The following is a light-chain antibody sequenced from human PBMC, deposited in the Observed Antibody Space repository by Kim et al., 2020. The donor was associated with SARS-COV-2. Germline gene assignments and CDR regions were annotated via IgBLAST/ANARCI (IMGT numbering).Light chain of an antibody. CDR2: KAS. J-gene: IGKJ1*01. Sequence: ASVGDRVPITCRASQMISTSLAWYQQKPGKAPKLLIYKASSLQSGVPSRFSGGGSGTEFTLTIISLQPDDFATYYCQQHETYPWTFGQGTMVDVK. CDR3: QQHETYPWT. CDR1: QMISTS. V-gene: IGKV1-5*03.